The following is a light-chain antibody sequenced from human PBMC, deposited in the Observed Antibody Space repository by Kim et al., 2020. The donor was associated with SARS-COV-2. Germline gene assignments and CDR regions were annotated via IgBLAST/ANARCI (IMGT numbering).Light chain of an antibody. V-gene: IGKV3-20*01. CDR2: GEF. Sequence: LSPGERATLSCRTSQSVSSSNLVWYQHKVGQAPRLLIYGEFTRAAGIPDRFSGSGSGTDLTLTIARLEPEDFAVYYCQHYGASLYTFGQGTKLEI. CDR1: QSVSSSN. CDR3: QHYGASLYT. J-gene: IGKJ2*01.